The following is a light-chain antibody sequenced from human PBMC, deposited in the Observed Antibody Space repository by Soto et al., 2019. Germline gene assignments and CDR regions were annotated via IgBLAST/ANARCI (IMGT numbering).Light chain of an antibody. CDR3: QQRSSWPQGYT. Sequence: EIVLTQSPATLSLSPGDRATLSCRASQSVSSYLAWYQQKPGQAPRLLIYDASNRATGIPARFSGSGSGTDFTLTTSSLEPEDFAVYYCQQRSSWPQGYTFGQGTKLQIK. CDR2: DAS. CDR1: QSVSSY. J-gene: IGKJ2*01. V-gene: IGKV3-11*01.